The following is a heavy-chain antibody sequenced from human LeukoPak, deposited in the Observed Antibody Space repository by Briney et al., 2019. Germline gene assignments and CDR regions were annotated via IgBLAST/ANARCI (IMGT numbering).Heavy chain of an antibody. CDR3: ARVGTSSWYSTGWFDP. J-gene: IGHJ5*02. CDR1: GYTFTSYN. CDR2: ISAYNGNT. D-gene: IGHD6-13*01. Sequence: GASVKVSCKASGYTFTSYNINWVRQAPGQGLEWMGWISAYNGNTNYAQKLQGRVTMTTDTSTSTAYMELRSLRSDDTAVYYCARVGTSSWYSTGWFDPWGQGTLVTVSS. V-gene: IGHV1-18*01.